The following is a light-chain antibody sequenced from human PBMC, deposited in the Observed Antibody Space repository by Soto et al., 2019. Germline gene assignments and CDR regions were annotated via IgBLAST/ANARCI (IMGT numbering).Light chain of an antibody. CDR2: AAS. CDR3: LQDYNYPWT. V-gene: IGKV1-6*01. Sequence: AIQMTQSPSSLSRSVGDRDTITCRASQGIRNDLGWYQQKPGKAPKLLIYAASSLQSGVPSRFSGSGSGTDFTLTISSLQPEDFATYYCLQDYNYPWTFGQGTEVEIK. J-gene: IGKJ1*01. CDR1: QGIRND.